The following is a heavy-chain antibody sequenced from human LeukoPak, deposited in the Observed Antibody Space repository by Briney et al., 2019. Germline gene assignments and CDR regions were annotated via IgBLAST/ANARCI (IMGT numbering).Heavy chain of an antibody. CDR3: ARCAARYCSSTSCYRCNWFDP. J-gene: IGHJ5*02. V-gene: IGHV4-39*07. D-gene: IGHD2-2*02. Sequence: SETLSLTCTVSGGSISSSSYYWGWIRQPPGKGLEWIGSIYYSGSTYYNPSLKSRVTISVDTSKNQFSLKLSSVTAADTAVYYCARCAARYCSSTSCYRCNWFDPWGQGTLVTVSS. CDR1: GGSISSSSYY. CDR2: IYYSGST.